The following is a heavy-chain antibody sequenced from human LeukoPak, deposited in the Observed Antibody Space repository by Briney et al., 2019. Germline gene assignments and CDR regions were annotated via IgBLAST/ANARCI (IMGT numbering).Heavy chain of an antibody. CDR3: ARGGPCSSTSCANYYYYMDV. D-gene: IGHD2-2*01. CDR2: IIPIFGTA. V-gene: IGHV1-69*05. CDR1: GYTFTSYA. Sequence: SVKVSCKASGYTFTSYAISWVRQAPGQGLEWMGGIIPIFGTANYAQKFQGRVTITTDESTSTAYMEPSSLRSEDTAVYYCARGGPCSSTSCANYYYYMDVWGKGTTVTVSS. J-gene: IGHJ6*03.